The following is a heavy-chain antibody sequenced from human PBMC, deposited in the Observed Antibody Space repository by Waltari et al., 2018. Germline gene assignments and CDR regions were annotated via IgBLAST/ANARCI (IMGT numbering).Heavy chain of an antibody. V-gene: IGHV4-59*01. CDR2: IYYSGST. CDR3: ARDRDTAMGLDY. Sequence: QVQLQESGPGLVKPSETLSLTCTVSGGSISSYYWRWIRQPPGKGLEWIGYIYYSGSTNYNPSHKSRVTISVDTSKNQFSLKLSSVTAADTAVYYCARDRDTAMGLDYWGQGTLVTVSS. J-gene: IGHJ4*02. CDR1: GGSISSYY. D-gene: IGHD5-18*01.